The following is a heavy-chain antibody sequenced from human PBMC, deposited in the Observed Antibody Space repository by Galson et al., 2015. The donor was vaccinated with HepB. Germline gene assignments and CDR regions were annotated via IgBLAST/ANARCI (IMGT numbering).Heavy chain of an antibody. V-gene: IGHV7-4-1*02. J-gene: IGHJ4*02. CDR1: GYTFTSYA. CDR2: INTNTGNP. D-gene: IGHD3-10*01. Sequence: SVKVSCKASGYTFTSYAMNWVRQAPGQGLEWMGWINTNTGNPTYAQGFTGRFVFSLDTSVSTAYLQISSLKAEDTAVYYCARVLPVGMVRGVIGYWGQGTLVTVSS. CDR3: ARVLPVGMVRGVIGY.